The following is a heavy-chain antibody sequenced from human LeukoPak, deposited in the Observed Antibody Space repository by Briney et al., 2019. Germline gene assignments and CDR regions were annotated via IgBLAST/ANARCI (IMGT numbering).Heavy chain of an antibody. J-gene: IGHJ4*02. CDR3: ARDPGGDTAMDPLGY. Sequence: ASVKVSCKASGYTFTSYYMHWVRQAPGQGLEWMGIINPSGGSTSYAQKFQGRVTMTRDMSTSTVYMELSSLRSEDTTVYYCARDPGGDTAMDPLGYWGQGTLVTVSS. CDR1: GYTFTSYY. V-gene: IGHV1-46*01. CDR2: INPSGGST. D-gene: IGHD5-18*01.